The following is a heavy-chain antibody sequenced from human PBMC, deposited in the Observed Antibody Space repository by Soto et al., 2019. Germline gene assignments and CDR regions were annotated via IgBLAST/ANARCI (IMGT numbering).Heavy chain of an antibody. CDR3: ATLPRTIERTPAAIWSFDS. CDR1: GYSLSDLS. J-gene: IGHJ4*02. D-gene: IGHD2-2*01. V-gene: IGHV1-24*01. CDR2: LDAEDGET. Sequence: VKVSCKVSGYSLSDLSIHWVRQAPGKGLEWMGGLDAEDGETIYAQKLQGGGTMTEDTSTDTAYMELSSLTSEDTAMYYCATLPRTIERTPAAIWSFDSWGQGTLVTVSS.